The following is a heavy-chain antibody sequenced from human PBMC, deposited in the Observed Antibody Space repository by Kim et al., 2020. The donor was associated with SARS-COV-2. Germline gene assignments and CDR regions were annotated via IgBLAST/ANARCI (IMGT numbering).Heavy chain of an antibody. Sequence: SVKVSCKASGGTFSSYAISWVRQAPGQGVEWMGGIIPIFGTANYAQKFQGRVTITADESTSTAYMELSSLRSEDTAVYYCARGLASSSHYYYFDYWGQGTLVTVSS. CDR3: ARGLASSSHYYYFDY. CDR2: IIPIFGTA. D-gene: IGHD3-10*01. CDR1: GGTFSSYA. V-gene: IGHV1-69*13. J-gene: IGHJ4*02.